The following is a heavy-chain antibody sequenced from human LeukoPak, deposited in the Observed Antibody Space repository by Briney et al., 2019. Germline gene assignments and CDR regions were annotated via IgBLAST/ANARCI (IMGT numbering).Heavy chain of an antibody. CDR3: ARHVGHYYGSGTLPYYYDY. J-gene: IGHJ4*02. CDR1: GDAISVDNYY. Sequence: SETLSLTCTVSGDAISVDNYYWGWIRRPPGKGLESIGSIYYSGNTYYNPSLKSRVSISVDTSKNLFSLKVTSVTAADTAVYYCARHVGHYYGSGTLPYYYDYWGQGTLVTVSS. D-gene: IGHD3-10*01. CDR2: IYYSGNT. V-gene: IGHV4-39*01.